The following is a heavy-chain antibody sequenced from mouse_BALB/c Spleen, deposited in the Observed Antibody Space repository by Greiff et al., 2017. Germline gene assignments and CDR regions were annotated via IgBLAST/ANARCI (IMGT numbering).Heavy chain of an antibody. J-gene: IGHJ2*01. CDR3: ASPYCGRGY. CDR2: IDPENGNT. Sequence: EVQLQQSGAELVRPGALVKLSCKASGFNIKDYYMHWVKQRPEQGLEWIGWIDPENGNTIYDPKFQGKASITADTSSNTAYLQLSSLTSEDTAVYYCASPYCGRGYWGQGTTLTVSS. D-gene: IGHD1-1*01. V-gene: IGHV14-1*02. CDR1: GFNIKDYY.